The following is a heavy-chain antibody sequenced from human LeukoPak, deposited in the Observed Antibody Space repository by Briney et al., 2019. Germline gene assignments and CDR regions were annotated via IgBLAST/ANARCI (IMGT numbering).Heavy chain of an antibody. D-gene: IGHD4-17*01. CDR3: AKELEDYGLLFDY. CDR2: VSGSGGGT. Sequence: QAGGTLRLSCAASGFTFSSYGMSWVRQAPGKGLEWVSAVSGSGGGTYYADSVKGRFTISRDNSKNTLYLQMNSLRAEDTAVYYCAKELEDYGLLFDYWGQGTLVTVSS. J-gene: IGHJ4*02. V-gene: IGHV3-23*01. CDR1: GFTFSSYG.